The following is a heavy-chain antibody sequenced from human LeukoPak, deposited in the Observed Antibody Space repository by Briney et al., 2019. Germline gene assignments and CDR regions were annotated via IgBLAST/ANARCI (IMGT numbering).Heavy chain of an antibody. J-gene: IGHJ4*02. D-gene: IGHD3-22*01. Sequence: KPSETLSLTCAVYGGSFSGYYWTWIRQYPGKGLEWIGYIHYSGNTYYNPSLKSRVTISVDTSKNHFSLRLSSVTAADTAVYYCASGNGYYYRYFDYWGQGTLVTVSP. CDR3: ASGNGYYYRYFDY. V-gene: IGHV4-31*11. CDR1: GGSFSGYY. CDR2: IHYSGNT.